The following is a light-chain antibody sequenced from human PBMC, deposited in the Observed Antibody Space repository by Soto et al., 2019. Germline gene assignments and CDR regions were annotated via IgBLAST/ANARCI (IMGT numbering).Light chain of an antibody. CDR2: DVS. Sequence: QSTMTQPASVSGSPGQSITISCTGTSSDVGGYNYVSWYQQHPGKAPKLMIYDVSNRPSGVSNRFSGSKSGNTASLTISGLQAEDEADYYCSLYTSSSTLYVFGIANKDTVL. CDR1: SSDVGGYNY. J-gene: IGLJ1*01. CDR3: SLYTSSSTLYV. V-gene: IGLV2-14*01.